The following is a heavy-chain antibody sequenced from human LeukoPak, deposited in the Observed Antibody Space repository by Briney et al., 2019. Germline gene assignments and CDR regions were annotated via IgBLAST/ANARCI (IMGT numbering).Heavy chain of an antibody. CDR2: IYYSGST. Sequence: SETLSLTCTVSGGSISSYYWSWIRQPPGKGLEWSGYIYYSGSTNYNPSLKSRVTISVDTSKNQFSLKLSSVTAADTAVYYCARAPPYFDILTEYFFDYWGQGTLVTVSS. D-gene: IGHD3-9*01. CDR3: ARAPPYFDILTEYFFDY. V-gene: IGHV4-59*01. CDR1: GGSISSYY. J-gene: IGHJ4*02.